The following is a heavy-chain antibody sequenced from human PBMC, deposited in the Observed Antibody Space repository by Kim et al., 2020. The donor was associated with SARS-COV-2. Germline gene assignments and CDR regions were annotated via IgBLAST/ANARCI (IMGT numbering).Heavy chain of an antibody. Sequence: SETLSLTCTVSGGSISSSSYYWGWIRQPPGKGLEWIGSIYYSGSTYYNPSLKSRVTISVDTSKNQFSLKLSSVTAADTAVYYCARHYSGYRYYGMDVWGQGTTVTVSS. CDR2: IYYSGST. D-gene: IGHD3-22*01. J-gene: IGHJ6*02. V-gene: IGHV4-39*01. CDR1: GGSISSSSYY. CDR3: ARHYSGYRYYGMDV.